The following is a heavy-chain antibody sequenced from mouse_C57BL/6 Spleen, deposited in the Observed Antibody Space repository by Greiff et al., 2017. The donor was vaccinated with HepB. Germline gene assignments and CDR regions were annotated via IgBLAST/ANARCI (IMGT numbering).Heavy chain of an antibody. CDR3: AREIYYDYDGGFAY. CDR1: GYSITSGYY. D-gene: IGHD2-4*01. V-gene: IGHV3-6*01. J-gene: IGHJ3*01. Sequence: EVKLMESGPGLVKPSQSLSLTCSVTGYSITSGYYWNWIRQFPGNKLEWMGYISYDGSNNYNPSLKNRIPITRDTSKNQFFLKLNSVTTEDTATYYCAREIYYDYDGGFAYWGQGTLVTVSA. CDR2: ISYDGSN.